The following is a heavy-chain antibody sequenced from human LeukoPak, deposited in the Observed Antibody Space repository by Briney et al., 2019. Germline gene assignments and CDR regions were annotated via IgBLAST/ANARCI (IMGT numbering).Heavy chain of an antibody. Sequence: YPGGSLRLSCAASGFTFSSYAMSWVRQAPGKGLEWVSAISGSGGSTYYADSVKGRFTISRDNSKNTLYLQMNSLRAEDTAVYYCAKDGDGSGSYSHYYYMDVWGKGTTVTVSS. D-gene: IGHD3-10*01. J-gene: IGHJ6*03. V-gene: IGHV3-23*01. CDR1: GFTFSSYA. CDR2: ISGSGGST. CDR3: AKDGDGSGSYSHYYYMDV.